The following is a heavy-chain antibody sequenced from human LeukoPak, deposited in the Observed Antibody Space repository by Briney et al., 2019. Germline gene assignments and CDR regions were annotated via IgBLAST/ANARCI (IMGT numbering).Heavy chain of an antibody. J-gene: IGHJ3*01. D-gene: IGHD7-27*01. CDR3: AAPSNWGRYGTFDV. V-gene: IGHV3-49*03. Sequence: GGALRLSCTGSGFNFGDNSVGWFRQAPGKGLEWVGFIRSKANGATTEYAASVKGGITISRDDSKSIAYLHMNSLKTEDTAVYYCAAPSNWGRYGTFDVWGQGAMVTVSS. CDR1: GFNFGDNS. CDR2: IRSKANGATT.